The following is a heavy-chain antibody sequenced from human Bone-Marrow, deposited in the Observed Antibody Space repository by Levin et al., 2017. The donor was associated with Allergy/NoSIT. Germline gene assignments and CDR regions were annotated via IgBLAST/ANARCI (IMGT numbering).Heavy chain of an antibody. Sequence: ASVKVSCEASGYIFTDYYIHWVRQAPGQGLEWMGWVNPKTGGTHYIQKFDGSVTMTRDASLSTAYMELSRLTSDDTAVYFCAILTHYYDSSGPHSFDVWGQGTMVTVTS. CDR2: VNPKTGGT. D-gene: IGHD3-22*01. V-gene: IGHV1-2*02. CDR1: GYIFTDYY. CDR3: AILTHYYDSSGPHSFDV. J-gene: IGHJ3*01.